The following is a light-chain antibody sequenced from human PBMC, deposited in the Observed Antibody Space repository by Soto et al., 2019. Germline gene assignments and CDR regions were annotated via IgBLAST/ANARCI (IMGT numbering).Light chain of an antibody. CDR3: PELSNLSWT. J-gene: IGKJ1*01. CDR2: AAS. V-gene: IGKV1-5*01. Sequence: VLMSRRASQSITTSLACYPQKPGKAPKLLIFAASNLQSGVPSRFSGIGAGTDFTLTISLLQPEDFATYYSPELSNLSWTFAQGTKLDIK. CDR1: QSITTS.